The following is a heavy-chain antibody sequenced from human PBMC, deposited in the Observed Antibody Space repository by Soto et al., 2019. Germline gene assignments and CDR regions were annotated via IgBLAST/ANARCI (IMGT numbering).Heavy chain of an antibody. D-gene: IGHD3-3*01. Sequence: QVQLVESGGGVVQPGRSLRLSCAASGFTFSSYAMHWVRQAPGKGLEWVAVISYDGSNKYYADSVKGRFTISRDNSKNTLYLQMNSLRAEDTAVYYCAREPSAYYDFWSGYPTYYYYGMDVWGQGTTVTVSS. CDR3: AREPSAYYDFWSGYPTYYYYGMDV. CDR2: ISYDGSNK. V-gene: IGHV3-30-3*01. J-gene: IGHJ6*02. CDR1: GFTFSSYA.